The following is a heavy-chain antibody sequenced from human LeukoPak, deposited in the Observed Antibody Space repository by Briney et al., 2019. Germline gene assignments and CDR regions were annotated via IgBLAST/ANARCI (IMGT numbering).Heavy chain of an antibody. D-gene: IGHD3-10*01. V-gene: IGHV4-59*01. Sequence: PSETLSLTCTVSGASINTYYWSWIRQPPGKGLEWIGYIYHSESTNYNPSLKSRVTISGDTSKNQFSLKLTSVTAADTAVYYCARILGGNHGPSFDYWGQGTLVTVSS. CDR3: ARILGGNHGPSFDY. CDR1: GASINTYY. J-gene: IGHJ4*02. CDR2: IYHSEST.